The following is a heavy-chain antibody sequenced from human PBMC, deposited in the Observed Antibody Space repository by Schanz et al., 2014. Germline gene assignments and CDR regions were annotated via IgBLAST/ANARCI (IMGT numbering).Heavy chain of an antibody. CDR1: GFTFFGSFA. CDR2: MSGSGSTA. CDR3: ARGRGFYDY. Sequence: EVQLLESGGGFVQPGGSLRLSCVASGFTFFGSFAMSWVRQAPGKGLEWVSGMSGSGSTADYADSVKGRFTISRDNAENTLYLQMNSLRVEDTAVYYCARGRGFYDYWGQGTLVTVSS. J-gene: IGHJ4*02. D-gene: IGHD3-10*01. V-gene: IGHV3-23*01.